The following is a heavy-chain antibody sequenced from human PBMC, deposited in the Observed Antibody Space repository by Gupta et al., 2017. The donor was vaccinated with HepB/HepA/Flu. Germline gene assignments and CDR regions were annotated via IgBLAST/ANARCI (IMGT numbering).Heavy chain of an antibody. V-gene: IGHV4-59*08. CDR1: GGSISNYY. J-gene: IGHJ4*02. CDR3: ARHNTDWSGGDY. Sequence: QVQLQESGPGLVKPSETLPLICTVYGGSISNYYWSWTRQPPGEGLQWVGYISHSGTTNYNSPLKTRVTISVDTSKNQISLNLSSVTAADTAIYYCARHNTDWSGGDYWGQGTLVSVSS. D-gene: IGHD3-9*01. CDR2: ISHSGTT.